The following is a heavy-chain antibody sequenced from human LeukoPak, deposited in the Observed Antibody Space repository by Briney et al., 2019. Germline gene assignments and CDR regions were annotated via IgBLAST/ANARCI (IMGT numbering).Heavy chain of an antibody. CDR1: GGSISSGGYS. V-gene: IGHV4-30-2*01. CDR3: ARPYYYGSGSYAFDI. CDR2: IYHSGST. J-gene: IGHJ3*02. D-gene: IGHD3-10*01. Sequence: SQTLSLTCAVSGGSISSGGYSWSWIRQPSGKGLEWIGYIYHSGSTYYNPSLKSRVTISVDRSKNQFSLKLSSVTAADTAVYYCARPYYYGSGSYAFDIWGQGTMVTVSS.